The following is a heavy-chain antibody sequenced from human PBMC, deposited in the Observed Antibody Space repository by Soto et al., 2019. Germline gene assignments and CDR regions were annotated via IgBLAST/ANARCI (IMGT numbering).Heavy chain of an antibody. Sequence: PVGSLRLSCAASGFKFSSYAMSWVRQAPGKGLEWVSLISATGGGTYYADSVKGRFTISRDNSDNTLYLQVHSLRAEDTAVYYCAKDRRAGGNSAFYFDFWGQGTTVTVS. CDR2: ISATGGGT. CDR1: GFKFSSYA. D-gene: IGHD3-16*01. CDR3: AKDRRAGGNSAFYFDF. J-gene: IGHJ6*02. V-gene: IGHV3-23*01.